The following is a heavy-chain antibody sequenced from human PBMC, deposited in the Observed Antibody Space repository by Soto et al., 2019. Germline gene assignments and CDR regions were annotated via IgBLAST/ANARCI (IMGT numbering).Heavy chain of an antibody. CDR3: ATTYNWNDWLDP. CDR1: GYTLTELS. J-gene: IGHJ5*02. Sequence: ASVKVSCKVSGYTLTELSMHWVRQAPGKGLEWMGGFDPEDGETIYAQKFQGRVTMTEDTSTDTAYMELSSLRSEDTAVYYCATTYNWNDWLDPWGQGTLVTVSS. CDR2: FDPEDGET. V-gene: IGHV1-24*01. D-gene: IGHD1-1*01.